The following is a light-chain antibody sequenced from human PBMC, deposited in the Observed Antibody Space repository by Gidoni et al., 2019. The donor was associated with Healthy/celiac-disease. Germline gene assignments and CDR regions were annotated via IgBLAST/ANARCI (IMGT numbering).Light chain of an antibody. CDR1: SSDVGGYNY. V-gene: IGLV2-14*01. Sequence: QSALTPPASVSVSPVQSITISCTGTSSDVGGYNYVSWYQQHPGKAPKLMIYEVSNRPSGVSNRFSGSKSGNTASLTISGLQAEDEADYYCSSYTSSSTLGVFGGGTKLTVL. CDR2: EVS. CDR3: SSYTSSSTLGV. J-gene: IGLJ2*01.